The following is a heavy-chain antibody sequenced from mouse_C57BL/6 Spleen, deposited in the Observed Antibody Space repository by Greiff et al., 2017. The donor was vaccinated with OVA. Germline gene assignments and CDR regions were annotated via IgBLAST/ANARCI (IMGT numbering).Heavy chain of an antibody. Sequence: ESGPGLVKPSQSLSLTCSVTGYSITSGYYWNWIRQFPGNKLEWMGYISYDGSNNYNPSLKNRISITRDTSKNQFFLKLNSVTTEDTATYYCARHDANYGFDYWGQGTTLTVSS. CDR1: GYSITSGYY. V-gene: IGHV3-6*01. CDR3: ARHDANYGFDY. D-gene: IGHD1-1*01. J-gene: IGHJ2*01. CDR2: ISYDGSN.